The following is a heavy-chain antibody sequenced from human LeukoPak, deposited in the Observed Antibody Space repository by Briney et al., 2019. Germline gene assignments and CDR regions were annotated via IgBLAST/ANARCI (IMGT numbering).Heavy chain of an antibody. CDR3: ARSVEGYCSGGSCYSYYYYMDV. Sequence: PSETLSLTCTVSGGSISSYYWSWIRQPPGKELEWIGYIYYSGSTNYNPSLKSRVTISVDTSKNQFSLKLSSVTAADTAVYYCARSVEGYCSGGSCYSYYYYMDVWGKGTTVTVSS. V-gene: IGHV4-59*01. CDR2: IYYSGST. CDR1: GGSISSYY. J-gene: IGHJ6*03. D-gene: IGHD2-15*01.